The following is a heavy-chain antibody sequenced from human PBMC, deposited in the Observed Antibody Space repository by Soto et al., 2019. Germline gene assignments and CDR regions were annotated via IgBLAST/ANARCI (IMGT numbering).Heavy chain of an antibody. Sequence: GASVKVSCKASGYTFTGYYMHWVRQAPGQGLEWMGWINPNSGGTNYAQKFQGRVTMTRDTSISTAYMELSRLRSDDTAVYYCARGGGFLEWLLSFDYRGPGPRVSVS. CDR1: GYTFTGYY. CDR2: INPNSGGT. CDR3: ARGGGFLEWLLSFDY. V-gene: IGHV1-2*02. D-gene: IGHD3-3*01. J-gene: IGHJ4*02.